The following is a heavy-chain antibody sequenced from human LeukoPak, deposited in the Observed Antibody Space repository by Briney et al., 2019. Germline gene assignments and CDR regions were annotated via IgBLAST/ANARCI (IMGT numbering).Heavy chain of an antibody. V-gene: IGHV4-59*01. Sequence: PSETLTLTCTVSGGSIATYYWNWIRQPPGKGLEWIGFIYYSGIYNYQPSRTSRATMSVDTSKNQFSLKLSSVTAADTAVYYCAREGDTSKFGYWGQGTLVTVSP. CDR2: IYYSGIY. CDR3: AREGDTSKFGY. J-gene: IGHJ4*02. D-gene: IGHD2-21*02. CDR1: GGSIATYY.